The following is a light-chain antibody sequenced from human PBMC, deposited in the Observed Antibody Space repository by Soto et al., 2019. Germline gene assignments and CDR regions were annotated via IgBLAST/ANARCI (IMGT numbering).Light chain of an antibody. CDR3: AAWDDRLDGPI. CDR2: RND. V-gene: IGLV1-47*01. Sequence: SVVNPPPPASWAPRERGTLSFFWRTPTIGNNYVYWYQQIPGTAPKLLIYRNDQRPSGVPDRFSGSKSGTSASLAISGLRSEEEADYHCAAWDDRLDGPIFGTGTKVTVL. CDR1: TPTIGNNY. J-gene: IGLJ1*01.